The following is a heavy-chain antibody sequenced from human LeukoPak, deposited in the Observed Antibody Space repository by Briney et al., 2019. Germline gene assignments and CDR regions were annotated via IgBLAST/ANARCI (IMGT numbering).Heavy chain of an antibody. Sequence: ASVKVSCRASGYTFTSYGISWVRQAPGQGLDWMGWISAYNGNTNYAQKLQGRVTMTTDTSTSTAYMELRSLRSDDTAVYYCARAAPYYYYMDVWGKGTTVTVSS. V-gene: IGHV1-18*01. CDR3: ARAAPYYYYMDV. D-gene: IGHD6-25*01. J-gene: IGHJ6*03. CDR1: GYTFTSYG. CDR2: ISAYNGNT.